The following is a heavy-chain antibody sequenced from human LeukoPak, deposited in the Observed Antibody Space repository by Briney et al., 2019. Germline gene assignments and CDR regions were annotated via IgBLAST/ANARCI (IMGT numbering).Heavy chain of an antibody. CDR1: GFTFSSYS. J-gene: IGHJ6*03. CDR3: ARGSRTSFYYYMDV. V-gene: IGHV3-21*01. CDR2: ISTSSRYI. Sequence: GGSLRLSCTASGFTFSSYSMNWVRQAPGKGLEWVSSISTSSRYIYYAVSLKGRFTISRDNAKNSLYLQMNSLRAEDTAVYYCARGSRTSFYYYMDVWAKGTTVTVSS. D-gene: IGHD3-16*01.